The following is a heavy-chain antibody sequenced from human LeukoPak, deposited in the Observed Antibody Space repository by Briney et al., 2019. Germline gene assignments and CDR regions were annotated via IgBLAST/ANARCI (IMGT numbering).Heavy chain of an antibody. CDR3: ARGGIGGYFGRVYFDY. CDR1: GGSISSGGYY. D-gene: IGHD3-22*01. Sequence: SETLSLTCTVSGGSISSGGYYWSWIRQHPGKGLEWIGYIYYGGSTYYNPSLKGRVTISVDTSKNQFSLKLSSVTAADTAVYYCARGGIGGYFGRVYFDYWGQGTLVTVSS. V-gene: IGHV4-31*03. CDR2: IYYGGST. J-gene: IGHJ4*02.